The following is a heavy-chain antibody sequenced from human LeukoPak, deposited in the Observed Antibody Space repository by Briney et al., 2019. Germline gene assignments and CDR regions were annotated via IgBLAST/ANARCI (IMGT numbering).Heavy chain of an antibody. CDR3: ARDGLYDSNGYYMDS. D-gene: IGHD3-22*01. Sequence: PSETLSLTCTVYGGAISSFYWSWIRQPPGKGLEWIGYIYYSGGTKYNPSLMSRVSISVDRAQNQFSLSLSSVTAADTAVYYCARDGLYDSNGYYMDSWGQGTLVIVSS. V-gene: IGHV4-59*01. CDR1: GGAISSFY. CDR2: IYYSGGT. J-gene: IGHJ4*02.